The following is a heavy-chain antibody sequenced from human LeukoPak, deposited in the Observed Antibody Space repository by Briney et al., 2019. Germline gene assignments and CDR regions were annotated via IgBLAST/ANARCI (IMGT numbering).Heavy chain of an antibody. D-gene: IGHD6-19*01. V-gene: IGHV3-23*01. CDR3: AKDYSSGWYALFDY. CDR2: ISGSGGGT. CDR1: GFTFSNYA. Sequence: GGSLRLSCAASGFTFSNYAMSWVRQAPGKGLEWVSAISGSGGGTYYADSVKGRFTISRDNSKNTLYLQMNSLRAEDTAVYYCAKDYSSGWYALFDYWGQGTLVTVSS. J-gene: IGHJ4*02.